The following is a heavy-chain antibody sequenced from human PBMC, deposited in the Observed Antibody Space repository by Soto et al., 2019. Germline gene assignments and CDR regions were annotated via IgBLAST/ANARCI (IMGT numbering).Heavy chain of an antibody. J-gene: IGHJ6*02. CDR2: IDPSDSYT. CDR1: GYSFTSHW. D-gene: IGHD5-12*01. Sequence: GESLKISCKGSGYSFTSHWISWVRQMPGKGLEWMGRIDPSDSYTNYSPSFQGHVTISADKSISTAYLQWSSLKASDTAMYYCAREVATTDYYYGMDVWGQGTTVTV. CDR3: AREVATTDYYYGMDV. V-gene: IGHV5-10-1*01.